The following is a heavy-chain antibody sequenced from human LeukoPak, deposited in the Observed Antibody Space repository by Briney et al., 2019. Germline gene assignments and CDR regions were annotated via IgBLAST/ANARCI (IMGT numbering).Heavy chain of an antibody. D-gene: IGHD2-15*01. J-gene: IGHJ4*02. Sequence: SETLSLTCTVSGDSISSYYWSWIRQPPGKGLEWIGYIYCSGSTNYNPSLKSRVTISVDTSKNQFSLKLSSVTAADTAVYYCARILCSGGSCYSRYFDYWGQGTLVTVSS. CDR1: GDSISSYY. CDR2: IYCSGST. CDR3: ARILCSGGSCYSRYFDY. V-gene: IGHV4-59*01.